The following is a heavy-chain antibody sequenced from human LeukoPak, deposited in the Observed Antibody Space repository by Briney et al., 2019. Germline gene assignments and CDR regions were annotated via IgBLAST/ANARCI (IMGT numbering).Heavy chain of an antibody. V-gene: IGHV3-33*01. CDR1: GSTFSAYA. D-gene: IGHD5-24*01. J-gene: IGHJ4*02. Sequence: PGGPLSSSLEALGSTFSAYAMHGVRKPQGKGRGGGAVIWYDGSNKYYADSVKGRFTISRDNSKNTLYLQMNSLRAEDTAVYYCASGISGDGYNLEDYWGQGTLVTVSS. CDR3: ASGISGDGYNLEDY. CDR2: IWYDGSNK.